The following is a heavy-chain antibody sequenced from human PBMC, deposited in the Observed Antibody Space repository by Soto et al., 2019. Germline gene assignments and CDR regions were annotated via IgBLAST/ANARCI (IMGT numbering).Heavy chain of an antibody. CDR2: IYPGDSYT. CDR1: GYSFTSYW. CDR3: ARRWDRGNWFDP. D-gene: IGHD1-26*01. Sequence: SLKFSCKASGYSFTSYWTGWVLQIPGKGLEWMGIIYPGDSYTRYSSSCHGQVTITPHNSISTAYLPWSSLTASDSAMYSCARRWDRGNWFDPWGKVTQVT. J-gene: IGHJ5*02. V-gene: IGHV5-51*01.